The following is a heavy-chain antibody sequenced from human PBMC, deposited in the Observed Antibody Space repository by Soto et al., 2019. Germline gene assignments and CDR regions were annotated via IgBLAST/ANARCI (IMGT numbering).Heavy chain of an antibody. CDR1: GFTFGSFW. D-gene: IGHD1-26*01. J-gene: IGHJ4*02. Sequence: EVQLVESGGGLVQPGGSLRLSCAASGFTFGSFWMHWVRQGPGKGLVWLSRIYGDGSRTTYADSVEGRFTISRDNAKNTVYLQINSLRAEDTAVYYCARGAGGRYYNDYWGQGTLVTVSS. V-gene: IGHV3-74*01. CDR3: ARGAGGRYYNDY. CDR2: IYGDGSRT.